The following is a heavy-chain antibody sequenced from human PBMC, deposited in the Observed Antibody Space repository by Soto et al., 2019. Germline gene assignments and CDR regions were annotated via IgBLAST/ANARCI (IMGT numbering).Heavy chain of an antibody. CDR1: GYRYTSYL. CDR3: ARLDVVVVAATRSTDAFDI. V-gene: IGHV5-51*01. Sequence: GESQKISCEGSGYRYTSYLIGWVRQKPGKGLEWMGIIYPGDSDTRYSPSFQGQVTISADKSISTAYLQWSSLKASDTAMYYCARLDVVVVAATRSTDAFDIWGQGTMVTVSS. J-gene: IGHJ3*02. D-gene: IGHD2-15*01. CDR2: IYPGDSDT.